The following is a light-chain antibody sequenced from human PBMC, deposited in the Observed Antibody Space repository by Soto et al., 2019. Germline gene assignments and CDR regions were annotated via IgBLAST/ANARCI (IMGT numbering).Light chain of an antibody. J-gene: IGLJ1*01. CDR2: EVS. CDR3: SSYTTRSTHV. CDR1: DRDIGDYNY. V-gene: IGLV2-14*01. Sequence: ALAQPASVSGSPGQSITISCSGTDRDIGDYNYVSWYQQLPGRAPKLMIYEVSNRPSGVSNRFSASKSGNTASLTISGLQAEDEADYYCSSYTTRSTHVFGTGTKVTVL.